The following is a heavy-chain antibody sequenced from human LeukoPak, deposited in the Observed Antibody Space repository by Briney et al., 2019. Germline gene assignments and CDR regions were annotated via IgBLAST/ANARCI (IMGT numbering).Heavy chain of an antibody. CDR2: IYYSGST. Sequence: SETLSLTCTVSGGSISSYYWSWIRQPPGKGLEWIGYIYYSGSTNYNPSLKSRATISVDTSKNQFSLKLSSVTAADTAVYYCARGKRYSSGYFDYWGQGTLVTVSS. CDR1: GGSISSYY. D-gene: IGHD6-19*01. CDR3: ARGKRYSSGYFDY. V-gene: IGHV4-59*01. J-gene: IGHJ4*02.